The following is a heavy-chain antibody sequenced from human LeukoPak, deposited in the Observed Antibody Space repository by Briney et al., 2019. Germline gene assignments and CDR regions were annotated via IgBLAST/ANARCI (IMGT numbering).Heavy chain of an antibody. CDR1: GFTFSDYS. D-gene: IGHD6-13*01. CDR3: AKAISLIAAAGPQGGY. Sequence: GGSLRLSCAASGFTFSDYSMRWVRQAPGKGLEWVSSISGTGDVSKYADSVKGRFTISRDNSKNTLYLQMNSLRAEDTAVYYCAKAISLIAAAGPQGGYWGQGTLVTVSS. V-gene: IGHV3-23*01. J-gene: IGHJ4*02. CDR2: ISGTGDVS.